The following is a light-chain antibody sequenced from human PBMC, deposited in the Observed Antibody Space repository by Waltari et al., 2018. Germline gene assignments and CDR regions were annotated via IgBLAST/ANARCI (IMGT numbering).Light chain of an antibody. V-gene: IGLV1-47*01. CDR3: AAWDVSLRGI. J-gene: IGLJ1*01. CDR2: RHK. CDR1: NSNVGINY. Sequence: QSVLTQPPSVSGAPGQRVTISCSGSNSNVGINYVSWFQHVPGAAPRLLIYRHKQRPSGVPDRFSGSKSGSSASLAISGLRSEDDADYYCAAWDVSLRGIFGTGTRVTVL.